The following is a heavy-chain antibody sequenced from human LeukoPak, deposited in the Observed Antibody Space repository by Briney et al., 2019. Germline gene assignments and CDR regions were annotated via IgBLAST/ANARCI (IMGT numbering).Heavy chain of an antibody. CDR3: AKIPKGGDGLTSADQIYFDS. CDR1: GGSISIYY. D-gene: IGHD2-21*01. J-gene: IGHJ2*01. V-gene: IGHV4-59*08. CDR2: LYYNGNT. Sequence: PSETLSLTCTVSGGSISIYYWSWIRQPPGKGLEWIGYLYYNGNTNNNPSLKSRVTMSVDTSNNQFSLRLSSVTAADTAVYYCAKIPKGGDGLTSADQIYFDSWGRGTLVIVSS.